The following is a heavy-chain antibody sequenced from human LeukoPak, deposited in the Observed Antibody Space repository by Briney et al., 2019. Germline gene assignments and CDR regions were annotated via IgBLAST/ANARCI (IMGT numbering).Heavy chain of an antibody. D-gene: IGHD5-18*01. CDR1: GGSISSYY. V-gene: IGHV4-59*08. J-gene: IGHJ4*02. CDR2: IYYSGST. CDR3: ARQGYSYGLPIDY. Sequence: SETLSLTCTVSGGSISSYYWSWIRQPPGKGLEWIGYIYYSGSTNYNPSLKSRVPISVDTSKNQFSLKLSSVTAADTAVYYCARQGYSYGLPIDYWGQGTLVTVSS.